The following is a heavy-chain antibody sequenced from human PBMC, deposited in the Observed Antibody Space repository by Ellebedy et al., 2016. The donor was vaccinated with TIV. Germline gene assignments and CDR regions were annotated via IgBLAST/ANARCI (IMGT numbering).Heavy chain of an antibody. Sequence: GGSLRLSCVASGFTFNSYAMNWVRQAPGKGLEWVSSISSSSSYIYYADSVKGRFTISRDNAKNSLYLQMNSLRAEDTAVYYCAGGISVAGTSLGFWGQGTLVTVSS. D-gene: IGHD6-19*01. CDR2: ISSSSSYI. V-gene: IGHV3-21*04. J-gene: IGHJ4*02. CDR1: GFTFNSYA. CDR3: AGGISVAGTSLGF.